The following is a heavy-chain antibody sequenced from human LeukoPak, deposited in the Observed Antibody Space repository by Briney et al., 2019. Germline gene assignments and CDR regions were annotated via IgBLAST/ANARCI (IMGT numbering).Heavy chain of an antibody. D-gene: IGHD6-19*01. J-gene: IGHJ4*02. CDR2: INPNSGDT. Sequence: VASVKVSCKAFGYTFTGYWMHWVRQAPGQGLEWMGWINPNSGDTNYAQKFQGRVTMTSDTSINTANMDLSRLRSDDTAIYYCARDFSNGWALFDYWGQGTLVTVSS. CDR1: GYTFTGYW. V-gene: IGHV1-2*02. CDR3: ARDFSNGWALFDY.